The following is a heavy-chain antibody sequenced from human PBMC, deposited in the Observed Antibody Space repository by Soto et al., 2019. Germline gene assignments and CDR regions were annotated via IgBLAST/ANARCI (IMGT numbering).Heavy chain of an antibody. D-gene: IGHD4-17*01. Sequence: TSETLSLTCTVSGGSISSSSYYWGWIRQPPGKGLEWIGSIYYSGSTNYNPSLKSRVTISVDTSKNQFSLKLSSVTAADTAVYYCARGRGEYGDSHFYYYYYMDVWGKGTTVTVSS. CDR1: GGSISSSSYY. CDR2: IYYSGST. V-gene: IGHV4-39*07. CDR3: ARGRGEYGDSHFYYYYYMDV. J-gene: IGHJ6*03.